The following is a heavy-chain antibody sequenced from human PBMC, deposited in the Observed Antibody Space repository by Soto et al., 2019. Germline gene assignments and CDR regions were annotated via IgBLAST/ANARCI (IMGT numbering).Heavy chain of an antibody. V-gene: IGHV3-30-3*01. CDR2: ISHDGSEK. J-gene: IGHJ6*02. CDR1: RFTFSSYA. CDR3: ARAAAYFHHYYYAMDV. Sequence: QVQLVESGGGVVQPGKSLRLSCATSRFTFSSYAMDWVRQAPGKGLEWVAVISHDGSEKYYGDSVKGRFTISRDNPKNTVYLQMNSLRPEDTAVYYCARAAAYFHHYYYAMDVWGQGTAVTVSS. D-gene: IGHD6-13*01.